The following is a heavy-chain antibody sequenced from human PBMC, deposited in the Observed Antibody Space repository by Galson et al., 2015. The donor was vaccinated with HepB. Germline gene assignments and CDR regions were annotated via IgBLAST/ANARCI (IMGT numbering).Heavy chain of an antibody. CDR3: ARDRDYPDAFDI. D-gene: IGHD4-17*01. V-gene: IGHV3-33*01. CDR1: GFTFSSYG. CDR2: IWYDGSHE. Sequence: SLRLSCAASGFTFSSYGMHWVRQAPGKGLEWVALIWYDGSHEYYADSVKGRFTISRDNSKNTLYLQMNSLRAEDTAFYYCARDRDYPDAFDIWGQGTMVTVSS. J-gene: IGHJ3*02.